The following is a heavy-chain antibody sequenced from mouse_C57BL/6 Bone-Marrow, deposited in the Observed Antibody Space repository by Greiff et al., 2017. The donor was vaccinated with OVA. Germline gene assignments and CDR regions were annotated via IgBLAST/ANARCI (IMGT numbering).Heavy chain of an antibody. V-gene: IGHV1-81*01. Sequence: QVQLQQSGAELARPGASVKLSCKASGYTFTSYGISWVKQRTGQGLEWIGEIYPRSGNTYYNEKFKGKATLTADKSSSTAYMELRSLTSEDSAVYFWAVSTTAVATGGAMDYWGQGTSVTVSS. D-gene: IGHD1-1*01. CDR1: GYTFTSYG. CDR2: IYPRSGNT. CDR3: AVSTTAVATGGAMDY. J-gene: IGHJ4*01.